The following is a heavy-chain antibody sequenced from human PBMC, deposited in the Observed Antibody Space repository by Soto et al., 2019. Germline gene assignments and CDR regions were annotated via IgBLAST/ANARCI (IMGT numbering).Heavy chain of an antibody. V-gene: IGHV4-34*01. J-gene: IGHJ4*02. CDR2: INHSGST. CDR3: ARRSRYYYDSSGYYFVFDY. D-gene: IGHD3-22*01. CDR1: GGSFSGYY. Sequence: PSETLSLTCAVYGGSFSGYYWSWIRQPPGKGLEWIGEINHSGSTNYNPSLKSRVTISVDTSKNQFSLKLSSVTAADTAVYYCARRSRYYYDSSGYYFVFDYWGQGTLVTVSS.